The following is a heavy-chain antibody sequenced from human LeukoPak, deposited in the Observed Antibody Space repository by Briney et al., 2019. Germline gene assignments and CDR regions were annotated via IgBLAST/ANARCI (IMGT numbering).Heavy chain of an antibody. J-gene: IGHJ4*02. CDR2: ISRGSDHI. V-gene: IGHV3-21*01. CDR3: AREYYYDSSGYYAH. Sequence: PGGSLRLSCAASGFTFSSYAMNWVRQAPGKGLEWVSSISRGSDHIFYADSMKGRFTISRDNAKNSLYLQMNSLRAEDTAVYYCAREYYYDSSGYYAHWGQGTLVTVSS. CDR1: GFTFSSYA. D-gene: IGHD3-22*01.